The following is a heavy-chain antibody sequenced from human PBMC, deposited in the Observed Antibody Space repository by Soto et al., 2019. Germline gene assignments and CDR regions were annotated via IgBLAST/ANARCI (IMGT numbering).Heavy chain of an antibody. Sequence: EMQLVESGGGLVQPGRSLRLSCAASGLTFDDYAMHWVRQAPGKGLEWVSGISGNGGRIGYADSVKGRFTISRVNTKKSLYLQMHSVRVEDTAFYYCATQGYWGQGTLVTVSS. CDR3: ATQGY. J-gene: IGHJ4*02. CDR2: ISGNGGRI. V-gene: IGHV3-9*01. CDR1: GLTFDDYA.